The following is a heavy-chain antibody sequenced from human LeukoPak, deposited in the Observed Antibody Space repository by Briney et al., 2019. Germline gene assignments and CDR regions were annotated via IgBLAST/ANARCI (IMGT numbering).Heavy chain of an antibody. J-gene: IGHJ4*02. CDR1: GYSISSGYH. CDR2: IYHSGST. Sequence: SETLSLTCTVSGYSISSGYHWGWIRPPPGKGLEWIGSIYHSGSTYYNPSLKSRVIISVDTSKNQFSLKLSSVTAADTAVYYCVKEGEGSISHWGQGTLVTVSS. CDR3: VKEGEGSISH. D-gene: IGHD3-16*01. V-gene: IGHV4-38-2*02.